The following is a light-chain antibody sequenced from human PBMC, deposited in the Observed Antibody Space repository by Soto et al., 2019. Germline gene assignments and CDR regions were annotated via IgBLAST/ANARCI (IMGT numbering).Light chain of an antibody. CDR1: SSDVGAYNS. J-gene: IGLJ1*01. Sequence: QSVLTQPASVSGSPGQSIAISCTGTSSDVGAYNSVSWDQQYPGKAANLMIHDVSNRPSGGSDGFSGSKSGNTASLTISGLQPEDEADYYCHPSTSSNSYVSESGTKVTVL. CDR3: HPSTSSNSYV. V-gene: IGLV2-14*01. CDR2: DVS.